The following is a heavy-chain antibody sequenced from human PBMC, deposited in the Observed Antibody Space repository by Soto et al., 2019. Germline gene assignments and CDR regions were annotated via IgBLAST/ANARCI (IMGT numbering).Heavy chain of an antibody. V-gene: IGHV3-48*01. Sequence: PGGSLRLSCAASGFTFSSYSMNWVRQAPGKGLEWVSYISSSSSNIYYADSVKGRFTISRDNAKNSLYLQMNSLRAEDTAVYYCARVVGGDTAEGEFDYWGQGTLVTVSS. D-gene: IGHD5-18*01. CDR3: ARVVGGDTAEGEFDY. CDR1: GFTFSSYS. J-gene: IGHJ4*02. CDR2: ISSSSSNI.